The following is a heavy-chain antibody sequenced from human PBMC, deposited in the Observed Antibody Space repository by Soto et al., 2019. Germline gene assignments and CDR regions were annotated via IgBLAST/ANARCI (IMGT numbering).Heavy chain of an antibody. CDR3: AREVAAAGYYYYGMDV. CDR2: IKQDGSEK. Sequence: GGSLRLSCVASGFTFSSYWMSWVRQAPGKGLEWVANIKQDGSEKYYVDSVKGRFTISRDNAKNSLYLQMNSLRAEDTAVYYCAREVAAAGYYYYGMDVWGQGTTVTVSS. J-gene: IGHJ6*02. D-gene: IGHD6-13*01. V-gene: IGHV3-7*05. CDR1: GFTFSSYW.